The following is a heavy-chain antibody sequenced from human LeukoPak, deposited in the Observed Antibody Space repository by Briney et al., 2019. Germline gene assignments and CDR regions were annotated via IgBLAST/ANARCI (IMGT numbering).Heavy chain of an antibody. D-gene: IGHD3-10*01. J-gene: IGHJ4*02. Sequence: GGSLRLSCAASGFTFSSYAMSWVRQAPGKGLEWVSGISGSGGSTYYADSVKGRFTISRDNSKNTLYLQMNSLRAEDTAVYYCAKVVRGVIIELFDYWGQGTLVTVSS. CDR2: ISGSGGST. V-gene: IGHV3-23*01. CDR1: GFTFSSYA. CDR3: AKVVRGVIIELFDY.